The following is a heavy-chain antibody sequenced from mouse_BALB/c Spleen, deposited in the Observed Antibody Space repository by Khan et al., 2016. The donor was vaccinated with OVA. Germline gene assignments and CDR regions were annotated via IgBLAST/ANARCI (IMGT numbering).Heavy chain of an antibody. CDR3: ARDDGYSLFAY. V-gene: IGHV1S137*01. D-gene: IGHD2-3*01. CDR2: VGTYYGPT. CDR1: DYTFTDSP. Sequence: VELVESGPELVRPGVSVKISCKGSDYTFTDSPLHWLQQSHAKSPEWIGAVGTYYGPTNYTQKFTGKAIMTVDKSSSTAYLELARLTSEDSAIYYCARDDGYSLFAYWGQGTLVTVSA. J-gene: IGHJ3*01.